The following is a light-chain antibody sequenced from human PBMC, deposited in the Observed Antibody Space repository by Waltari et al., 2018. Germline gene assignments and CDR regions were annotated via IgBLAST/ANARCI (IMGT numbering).Light chain of an antibody. CDR2: DAS. CDR3: QQRSNWPFT. CDR1: QSVSSY. J-gene: IGKJ2*01. Sequence: EIVLTQSPATLSLSPGERATLSCRASQSVSSYLAWYQQKTGQAPRLLIYDASNRATGMPTRFSGSGSVTDFTLSISSLEPEDFAVYYCQQRSNWPFTFGQGTKLEVE. V-gene: IGKV3-11*01.